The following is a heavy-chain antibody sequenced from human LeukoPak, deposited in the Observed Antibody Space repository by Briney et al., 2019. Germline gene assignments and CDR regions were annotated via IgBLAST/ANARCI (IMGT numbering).Heavy chain of an antibody. V-gene: IGHV1-2*06. D-gene: IGHD3-22*01. CDR2: INPNTGGT. CDR3: ARGLLLWNYYDSSGSAEISC. J-gene: IGHJ4*02. CDR1: GYTFTGYY. Sequence: ASVKVSCKASGYTFTGYYMHWVRQAPGQGLEWMGRINPNTGGTNYAQKFQGRVTMTRDTSISTAYMELSRLRSDDTAVYYCARGLLLWNYYDSSGSAEISCWGQGTLVTVSS.